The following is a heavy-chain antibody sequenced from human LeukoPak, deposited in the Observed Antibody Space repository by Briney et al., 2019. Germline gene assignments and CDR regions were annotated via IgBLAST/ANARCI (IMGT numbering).Heavy chain of an antibody. D-gene: IGHD5-18*01. J-gene: IGHJ5*02. Sequence: ASVKVSCKASGYTFTSYYIHWVRQAPGQGLEWMGWISAYNGNTNYAQKLQGRVTMTTDTSTSTAYMELRSLRSDDTAVYYCAKDTAMEHNWFDPWGQGTLVTVSS. CDR2: ISAYNGNT. CDR3: AKDTAMEHNWFDP. CDR1: GYTFTSYY. V-gene: IGHV1-18*04.